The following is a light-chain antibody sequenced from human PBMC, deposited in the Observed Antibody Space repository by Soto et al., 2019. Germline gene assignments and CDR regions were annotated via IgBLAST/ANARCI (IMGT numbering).Light chain of an antibody. V-gene: IGLV2-11*01. CDR2: DVS. CDR1: SSDVGGSNF. Sequence: QSALTQPRSVSGSPGQSVTISCTGSSSDVGGSNFVSWYQQHPVKAPKLVIYDVSKRPSGVPDRFSGSKSGNTASLTISGLQAQDEADYYCCSYAGNSLGVFGGGTKLTVL. CDR3: CSYAGNSLGV. J-gene: IGLJ3*02.